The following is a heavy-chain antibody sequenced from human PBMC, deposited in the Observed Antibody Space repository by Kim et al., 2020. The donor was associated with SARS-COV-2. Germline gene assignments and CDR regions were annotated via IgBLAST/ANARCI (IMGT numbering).Heavy chain of an antibody. CDR1: GFTFSIYS. CDR3: ARDTYDYIWGSYRYLFYY. V-gene: IGHV3-48*02. Sequence: GGSLRLSCAASGFTFSIYSMNWVRQAPGKGLEWVSYISSSSSTIYYADSVKGRFTISRDNAKNSLYLQMNSLRDEDTAVYYCARDTYDYIWGSYRYLFYYWGQGTLVTVSS. J-gene: IGHJ4*02. D-gene: IGHD3-16*02. CDR2: ISSSSSTI.